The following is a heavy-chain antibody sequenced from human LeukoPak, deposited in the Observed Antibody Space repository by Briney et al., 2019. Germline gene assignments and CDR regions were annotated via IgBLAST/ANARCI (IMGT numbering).Heavy chain of an antibody. D-gene: IGHD3-3*01. CDR1: GGSISSGDYY. CDR3: ARSSDFWSGSNYYGMDV. J-gene: IGHJ6*02. Sequence: PSETLSLTCTVSGGSISSGDYYWSWIRPPPGKGLEWFGYIYYSGSTYYNPSLKSRVTISVDTSKNQFSLKLSSVTAADTAVYYCARSSDFWSGSNYYGMDVWGQGTTVTVPS. V-gene: IGHV4-30-4*01. CDR2: IYYSGST.